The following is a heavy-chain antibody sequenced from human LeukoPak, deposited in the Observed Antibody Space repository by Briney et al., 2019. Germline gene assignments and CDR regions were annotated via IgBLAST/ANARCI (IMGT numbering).Heavy chain of an antibody. CDR2: IYYSGST. Sequence: SETLSLTCTVSGGSISSSSYYWGWIRQPPGKGLEWIGSIYYSGSTYYSPSLKSRVTISADTSKNQFSLKLSSVTAADTAVYYCARQRGYYDSSGYYPDYWGQGTLVTVSS. CDR3: ARQRGYYDSSGYYPDY. CDR1: GGSISSSSYY. D-gene: IGHD3-22*01. J-gene: IGHJ4*02. V-gene: IGHV4-39*01.